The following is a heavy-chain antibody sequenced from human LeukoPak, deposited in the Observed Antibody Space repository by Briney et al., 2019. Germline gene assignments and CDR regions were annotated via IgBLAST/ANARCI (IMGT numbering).Heavy chain of an antibody. CDR1: GFTFSDYY. CDR2: ISSSGSTI. CDR3: AGGEQWLVSDY. V-gene: IGHV3-11*01. D-gene: IGHD6-19*01. J-gene: IGHJ4*02. Sequence: GGSLRLSCAASGFTFSDYYMSWIRQAPGKGLEWVSYISSSGSTIYYADSVKGRFTISRDNSKNTLYLQMNSLRAEDTAVYYCAGGEQWLVSDYWGQGTLVTVSS.